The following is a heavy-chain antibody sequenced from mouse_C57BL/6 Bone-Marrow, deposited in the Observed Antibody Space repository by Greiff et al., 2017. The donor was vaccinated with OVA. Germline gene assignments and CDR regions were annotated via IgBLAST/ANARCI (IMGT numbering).Heavy chain of an antibody. Sequence: QVTLKESGPGILQPSQTLSLTCSFSGFSLSTFGMGVGWIRQPSGKGLEWLAHIWWDDDKYYNPALKSRLTISKDTSKNQVFLKIANVDTADTATYYCARIGYYGSSDDWYFAVWGTGTPVTASS. CDR3: ARIGYYGSSDDWYFAV. D-gene: IGHD1-1*01. CDR2: IWWDDDK. V-gene: IGHV8-8*01. CDR1: GFSLSTFGMG. J-gene: IGHJ1*03.